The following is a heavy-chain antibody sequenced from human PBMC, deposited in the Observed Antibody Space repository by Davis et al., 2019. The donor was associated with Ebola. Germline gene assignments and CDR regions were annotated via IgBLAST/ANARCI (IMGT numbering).Heavy chain of an antibody. CDR1: GGSISTYH. V-gene: IGHV4-59*12. CDR3: ARGSVKMDS. Sequence: PSETLSLTCTVSGGSISTYHWTWIRQPPGKGLEWIGYVQNIGSTKYNPSLRSRVTLLVDTSKNQFSLKLSSVTAADTAVYYCARGSVKMDSWGQGILVTVSS. J-gene: IGHJ4*02. D-gene: IGHD3-22*01. CDR2: VQNIGST.